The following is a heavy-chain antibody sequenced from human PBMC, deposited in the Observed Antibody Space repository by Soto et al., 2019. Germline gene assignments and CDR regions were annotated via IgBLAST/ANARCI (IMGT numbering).Heavy chain of an antibody. V-gene: IGHV1-8*01. D-gene: IGHD3-3*01. CDR2: MNPNSGNT. Sequence: QVQLVQSGAEVKKPGASVKVSCKASGYTFTSYDINWVRQATGQGLEWMGWMNPNSGNTGYAQKFQGRVNMTRNTSISTAYMELSSLRSEDTAVYYCARGITIFGVVNYYYYMDVWGKGTTVTVSS. CDR3: ARGITIFGVVNYYYYMDV. J-gene: IGHJ6*03. CDR1: GYTFTSYD.